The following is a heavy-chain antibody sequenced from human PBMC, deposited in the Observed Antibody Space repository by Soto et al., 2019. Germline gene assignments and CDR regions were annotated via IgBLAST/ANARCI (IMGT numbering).Heavy chain of an antibody. CDR3: AHSTVTYYFDY. Sequence: QITLKESGPTLVKPTQTLTLTCTFSGFSLSTSGVGVGWIRQPPGKALEWLALIYWDDDKRYSPPLKSRLTITKDTSKNQVVLTMTNMDPVDTGTYYCAHSTVTYYFDYWGQGTLVTVSS. V-gene: IGHV2-5*02. CDR2: IYWDDDK. J-gene: IGHJ4*02. D-gene: IGHD4-17*01. CDR1: GFSLSTSGVG.